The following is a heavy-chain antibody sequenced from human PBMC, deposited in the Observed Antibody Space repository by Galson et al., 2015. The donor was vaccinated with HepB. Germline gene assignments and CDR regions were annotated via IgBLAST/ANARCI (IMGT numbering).Heavy chain of an antibody. Sequence: SLRLSCAASEVSFGNNAMSWFRQSPGKGLEWVGFIRSKASAGTTGYAASVKGRFSIFRDDSKSVVYLQMSSLKIEDTAVYYCASSGYWGQGALVTVSS. V-gene: IGHV3-49*03. CDR3: ASSGY. CDR2: IRSKASAGTT. J-gene: IGHJ4*02. D-gene: IGHD1-26*01. CDR1: EVSFGNNA.